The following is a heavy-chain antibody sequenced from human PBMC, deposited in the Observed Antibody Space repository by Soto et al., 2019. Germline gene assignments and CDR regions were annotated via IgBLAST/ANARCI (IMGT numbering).Heavy chain of an antibody. CDR2: IIPIFGTA. CDR3: ARVYYYDSSGTFDY. Sequence: SVKVSCKASGGTFSSYAISWVRQAPGQGLEWMGGIIPIFGTANYAQKFQGRVTITADESTSTAYMELSSLRSEDTAVYYCARVYYYDSSGTFDYWGQGPLVTVSS. V-gene: IGHV1-69*13. J-gene: IGHJ4*02. CDR1: GGTFSSYA. D-gene: IGHD3-22*01.